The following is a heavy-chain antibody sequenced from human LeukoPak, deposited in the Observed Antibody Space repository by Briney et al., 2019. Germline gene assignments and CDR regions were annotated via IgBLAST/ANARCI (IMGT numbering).Heavy chain of an antibody. CDR2: IYYSGTT. V-gene: IGHV4-39*01. CDR1: GGSISSSSYY. Sequence: SETLSLTCTVSGGSISSSSYYWAWIRQPPGKGLEWIGSIYYSGTTYYNPSLKSRVTISVDTSKNQFSLKLNSVTAADTAVYYCARHWDYYGSGRYSDYWGQGTLVTVSS. J-gene: IGHJ4*02. D-gene: IGHD3-10*01. CDR3: ARHWDYYGSGRYSDY.